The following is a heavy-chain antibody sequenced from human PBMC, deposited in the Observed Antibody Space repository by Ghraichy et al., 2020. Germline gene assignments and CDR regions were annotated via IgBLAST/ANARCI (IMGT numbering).Heavy chain of an antibody. D-gene: IGHD3-22*01. Sequence: SETLSLTCTVSGDTISTHYWSWIRQPAGKGLEWIGRVHTDGGTNYNPYLKSRVAMSVDPSKNQFSLQLRSVTAADTAVYYCVRVWQSVITPLAFDSWGLGTMVTIAS. V-gene: IGHV4-4*07. CDR3: VRVWQSVITPLAFDS. J-gene: IGHJ3*02. CDR2: VHTDGGT. CDR1: GDTISTHY.